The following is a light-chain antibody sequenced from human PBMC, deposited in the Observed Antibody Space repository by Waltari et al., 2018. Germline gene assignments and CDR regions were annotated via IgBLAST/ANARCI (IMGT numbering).Light chain of an antibody. CDR3: QQYNNWPLT. Sequence: EIVMTQSPATLSVSPGERATLSCRASQSVSSNLAWYQQKHGQAPRLLIYRASTRATDIPARFSGSGSGTEFTLTISSLQSEDFAVYYCQQYNNWPLTFGGGTKVEIK. V-gene: IGKV3-15*01. CDR2: RAS. CDR1: QSVSSN. J-gene: IGKJ4*01.